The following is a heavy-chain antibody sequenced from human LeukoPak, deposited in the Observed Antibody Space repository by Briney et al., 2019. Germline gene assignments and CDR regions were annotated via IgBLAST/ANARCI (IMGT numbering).Heavy chain of an antibody. CDR2: LSSGDNT. Sequence: GGSLRLSCAASGFNVNSYYMSWVRQAPGRGLEWVSALSSGDNTHYADSVNGRFTISRDNSKNTLYLQLNSLRAEDTAVYFCARRYCSTCPTGHAFDLWGQGTMVTVSS. CDR3: ARRYCSTCPTGHAFDL. D-gene: IGHD2-2*01. J-gene: IGHJ3*01. V-gene: IGHV3-53*01. CDR1: GFNVNSYY.